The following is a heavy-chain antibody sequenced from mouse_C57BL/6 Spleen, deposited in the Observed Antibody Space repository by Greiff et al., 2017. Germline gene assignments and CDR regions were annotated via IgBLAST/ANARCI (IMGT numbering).Heavy chain of an antibody. Sequence: VMLVESGPGLVQPSQSLSITCTVSGFSLTSYGVHWVRQSPGKGLEWLGVIWSGGSTDYNAAFISRLSISKDNSKSQVFFKMNSLQADDTAIYYCARRGVTEYYAMDYWGQGTSVTVSS. CDR3: ARRGVTEYYAMDY. D-gene: IGHD2-5*01. J-gene: IGHJ4*01. V-gene: IGHV2-2*01. CDR2: IWSGGST. CDR1: GFSLTSYG.